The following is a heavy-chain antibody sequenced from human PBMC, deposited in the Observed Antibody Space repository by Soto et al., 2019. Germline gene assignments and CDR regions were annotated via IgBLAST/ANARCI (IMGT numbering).Heavy chain of an antibody. CDR3: ARWIKYYYDSSGYLNY. D-gene: IGHD3-22*01. Sequence: GGSLRLSCAASGFTFSSYAMSWVRQAPGKGLEWVSAISGSGGSTYCADSVKGRFTISRDNSKNTLYLQMNSLRAEDTAVYYCARWIKYYYDSSGYLNYWGQGTLVTVSS. J-gene: IGHJ4*02. CDR2: ISGSGGST. V-gene: IGHV3-23*01. CDR1: GFTFSSYA.